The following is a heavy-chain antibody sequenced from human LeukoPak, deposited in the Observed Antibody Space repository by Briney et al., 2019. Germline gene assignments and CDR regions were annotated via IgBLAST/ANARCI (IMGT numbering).Heavy chain of an antibody. V-gene: IGHV3-48*01. Sequence: GGSLRLSCAASGFTFSSYSMNWVRQAPGKGLEWVSYISTSSNTIYYADSVKGRCTISRDNAKNSLYLEIDSLRADDTALYYCARGSYSSSYTFDHWGQGTLVTVSS. CDR1: GFTFSSYS. J-gene: IGHJ5*02. CDR2: ISTSSNTI. D-gene: IGHD6-19*01. CDR3: ARGSYSSSYTFDH.